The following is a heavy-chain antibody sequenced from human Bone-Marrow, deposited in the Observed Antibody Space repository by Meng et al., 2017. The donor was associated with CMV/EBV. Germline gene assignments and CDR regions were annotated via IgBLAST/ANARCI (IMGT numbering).Heavy chain of an antibody. CDR1: GGSITSYY. Sequence: SETLSLTCTVSGGSITSYYWTWIRQPPGKGLEWIGYVYYSGCTNYNPSLKSRVTISVDTSKDQFSLRLNSVTAADTAVYYCARESGGSSPSFYYGMDVWGQGTTVTVSS. J-gene: IGHJ6*02. V-gene: IGHV4-59*01. CDR3: ARESGGSSPSFYYGMDV. D-gene: IGHD3-16*01. CDR2: VYYSGCT.